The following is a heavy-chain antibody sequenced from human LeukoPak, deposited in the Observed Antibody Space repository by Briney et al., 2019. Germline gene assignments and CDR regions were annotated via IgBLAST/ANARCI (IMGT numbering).Heavy chain of an antibody. CDR2: IYYSGST. Sequence: SETLSLTCTVSGGSISSNSFYWGWIRQPPGKGLEWIGSIYYSGSTNYNPSLKSRVTISVDKSKNQFSLKLSSVTAADTAVYYCAGGYYALDPYYYYYYMDVWGKGTTVTVSS. CDR1: GGSISSNSFY. CDR3: AGGYYALDPYYYYYYMDV. V-gene: IGHV4-39*07. J-gene: IGHJ6*03. D-gene: IGHD3-3*01.